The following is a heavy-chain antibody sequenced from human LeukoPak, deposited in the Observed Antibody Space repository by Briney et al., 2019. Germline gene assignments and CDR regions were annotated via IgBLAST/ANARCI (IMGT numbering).Heavy chain of an antibody. D-gene: IGHD3-10*01. V-gene: IGHV4-4*07. CDR1: GGSISIYY. J-gene: IGHJ6*03. CDR3: ARESSGNYYNPLGYMDV. CDR2: IFTSGIT. Sequence: SETLSLTCTVSGGSISIYYWNWIRQPAGKGLEWIGRIFTSGITNYDPSLKSRVTMSVDTSRNQFSLNLSSVTAADTAVYYCARESSGNYYNPLGYMDVWGKGTTVTVSS.